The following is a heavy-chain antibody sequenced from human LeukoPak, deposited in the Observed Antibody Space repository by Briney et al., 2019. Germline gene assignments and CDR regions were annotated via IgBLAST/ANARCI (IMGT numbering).Heavy chain of an antibody. J-gene: IGHJ6*03. D-gene: IGHD1-26*01. CDR3: ARDHSSASYTYYYYYMDV. CDR1: GGSFSGYY. Sequence: SETLSLTCAVYGGSFSGYYWSWIRQPPGKGLEWIGEINHGGSTNYNPSLKSRVTISIDTSKNQFSLKLTSATAADTAVYYCARDHSSASYTYYYYYMDVWGKGTTVTASS. V-gene: IGHV4-34*01. CDR2: INHGGST.